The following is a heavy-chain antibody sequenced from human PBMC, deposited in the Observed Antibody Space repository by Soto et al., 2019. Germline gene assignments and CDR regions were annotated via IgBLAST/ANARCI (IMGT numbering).Heavy chain of an antibody. D-gene: IGHD3-3*01. CDR1: GGSISSSNW. Sequence: SETLSLTCAVSGGSISSSNWWSWVRQPPGKGLEWIGEIYHSGSTNYNPSLKSRVTISVDKSKNQFSLKLSSVTAADTAVYYCARRFWSGYYTQLDYWGQGTLVTVSS. V-gene: IGHV4-4*02. CDR2: IYHSGST. J-gene: IGHJ4*02. CDR3: ARRFWSGYYTQLDY.